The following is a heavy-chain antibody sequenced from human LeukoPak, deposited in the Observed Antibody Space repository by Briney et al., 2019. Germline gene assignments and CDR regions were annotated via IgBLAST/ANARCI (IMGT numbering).Heavy chain of an antibody. CDR2: INHSGST. D-gene: IGHD3-22*01. CDR1: GGSFSGYY. J-gene: IGHJ6*03. Sequence: SETLSLTCAVYGGSFSGYYGSWIRQPPGKGLEWIGEINHSGSTNYNPSLKSRVTISVDTSRNQFSLKLSSVTAADTAVYYCARVYYYDSSGYYYDYYYYYMDVWGKGTTVTISS. V-gene: IGHV4-34*01. CDR3: ARVYYYDSSGYYYDYYYYYMDV.